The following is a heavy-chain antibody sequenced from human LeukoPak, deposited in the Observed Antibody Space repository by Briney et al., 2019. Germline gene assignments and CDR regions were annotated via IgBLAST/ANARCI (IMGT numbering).Heavy chain of an antibody. J-gene: IGHJ4*02. V-gene: IGHV1-8*03. CDR1: GYTFTGYY. Sequence: ASVKVSCKASGYTFTGYYMHWVRQAPGQGLEWMGRMNPNSGNTGYAQKFQGRVTITRNTSISTAYMELSSLRSEDTAVYYCAITYDTFDYWGQGTLVTVSS. CDR2: MNPNSGNT. CDR3: AITYDTFDY. D-gene: IGHD3-22*01.